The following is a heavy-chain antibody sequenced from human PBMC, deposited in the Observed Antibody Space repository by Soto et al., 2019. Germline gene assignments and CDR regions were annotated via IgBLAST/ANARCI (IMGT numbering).Heavy chain of an antibody. V-gene: IGHV3-30-3*01. CDR2: ISFDGTNK. D-gene: IGHD3-22*01. CDR1: GFTFSSHA. CDR3: ARAHGPYYDSSYYGLARNYFDY. J-gene: IGHJ4*02. Sequence: GGSLRLSCAATGFTFSSHAMNWVRQAPGKGLEWVSVISFDGTNKYYAESVRGRYTISRDNSKNVLYLDMNSLRPDDTAIYYCARAHGPYYDSSYYGLARNYFDYWGQGALVTVSS.